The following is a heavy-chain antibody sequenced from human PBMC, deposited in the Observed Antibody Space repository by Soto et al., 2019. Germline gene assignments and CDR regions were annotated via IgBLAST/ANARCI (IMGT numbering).Heavy chain of an antibody. Sequence: SETLSLTCTVSGGSISSCDHYWSWIRHPPGKGLEWIGYIYDSGSTYYNPSLKSRVSISVDTSKNQFSLKLSSVTAADTAVYYCARDRLKGPTGFDYWGQGTLVTVSS. CDR1: GGSISSCDHY. CDR3: ARDRLKGPTGFDY. CDR2: IYDSGST. V-gene: IGHV4-30-4*01. J-gene: IGHJ4*02.